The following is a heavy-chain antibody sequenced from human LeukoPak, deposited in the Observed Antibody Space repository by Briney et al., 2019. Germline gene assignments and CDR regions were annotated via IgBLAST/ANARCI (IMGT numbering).Heavy chain of an antibody. V-gene: IGHV5-51*01. J-gene: IGHJ4*02. Sequence: GESLKISCKGSGYSFTSYWIGWVRQMPGKGLEWVGIIYPGDSDTRYSPSFQGQVTISADKSISTAYLQWSSLKASDTAMYYCARRYCSSTSCYAYFDYWGQGTLVTVSS. CDR1: GYSFTSYW. CDR3: ARRYCSSTSCYAYFDY. CDR2: IYPGDSDT. D-gene: IGHD2-2*01.